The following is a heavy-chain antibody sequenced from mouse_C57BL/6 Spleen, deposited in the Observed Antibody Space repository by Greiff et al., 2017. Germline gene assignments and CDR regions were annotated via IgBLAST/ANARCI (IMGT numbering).Heavy chain of an antibody. V-gene: IGHV1-80*01. CDR3: ARSTYLDYFDY. Sequence: VQLQQSGAELVKPGASVKISCKASGYAFSSYWMNWVKQRPGKGLEWIGQIYPGDGDTNYNGKFKGKATLTADKSSSTAYMQLSSLTSEDSAVYFCARSTYLDYFDYWGQGTTLTVSS. D-gene: IGHD5-1-1*01. CDR2: IYPGDGDT. J-gene: IGHJ2*01. CDR1: GYAFSSYW.